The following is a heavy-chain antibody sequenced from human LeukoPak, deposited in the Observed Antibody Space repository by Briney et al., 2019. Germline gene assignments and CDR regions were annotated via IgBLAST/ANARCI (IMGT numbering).Heavy chain of an antibody. D-gene: IGHD4-17*01. Sequence: GASVKVSCKASGYTFTSYYMHWVRQAPGQGLEWMGIINLSGGSTSYAQKFQGRVTMTRDTSTSTVYMELSSLRSEDAAVYYCARALGRTVSPADYWGQGTLVTVSS. CDR3: ARALGRTVSPADY. CDR1: GYTFTSYY. J-gene: IGHJ4*02. V-gene: IGHV1-46*01. CDR2: INLSGGST.